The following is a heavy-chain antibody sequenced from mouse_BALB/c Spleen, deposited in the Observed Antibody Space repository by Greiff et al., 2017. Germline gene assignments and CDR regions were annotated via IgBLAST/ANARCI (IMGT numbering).Heavy chain of an antibody. CDR3: ARNYGNYDYFDY. J-gene: IGHJ2*01. D-gene: IGHD2-1*01. Sequence: EVKLMESGGGLVQPGGSRKLSCAASGFTFSSFGMHWVRQAPEKGLEWVAYISSGSSTIYYADTVKGRFTISRDNPKNTLFLQMTSLRSEDTAMYYCARNYGNYDYFDYWGQGTTLTVSS. CDR2: ISSGSSTI. CDR1: GFTFSSFG. V-gene: IGHV5-17*02.